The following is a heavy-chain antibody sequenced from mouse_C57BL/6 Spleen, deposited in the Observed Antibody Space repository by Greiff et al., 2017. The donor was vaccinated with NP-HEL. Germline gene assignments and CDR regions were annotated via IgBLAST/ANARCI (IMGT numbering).Heavy chain of an antibody. CDR1: GFTFSDAW. V-gene: IGHV6-6*01. J-gene: IGHJ3*01. CDR2: IRNKANIHDT. CDR3: TRRLNLAWFAY. Sequence: DVKLVESGGGLVQPGGSMKLSCAASGFTFSDAWMDWVRQSPEKGLEWVAEIRNKANIHDTYYAESVKGRFTISRDDSKSSVYLQMNSLRAEDTGIYYCTRRLNLAWFAYWGQGTLVTVSA.